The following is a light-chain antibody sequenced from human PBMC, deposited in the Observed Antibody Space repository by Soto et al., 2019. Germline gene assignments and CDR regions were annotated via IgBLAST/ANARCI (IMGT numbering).Light chain of an antibody. J-gene: IGKJ2*01. CDR2: DAS. CDR1: QSMSSW. V-gene: IGKV1-5*01. Sequence: DIQMTQSASTLSASVGDRVTITCRASQSMSSWLAWYQQKPGKAPKLLIYDASSLESGVPSRFSGSGSGTEFTLNISSLQPDDFATYYCQQYNSYLFGQGTKLEIK. CDR3: QQYNSYL.